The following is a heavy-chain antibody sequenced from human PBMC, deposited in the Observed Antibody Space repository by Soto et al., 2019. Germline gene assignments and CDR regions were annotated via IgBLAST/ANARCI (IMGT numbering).Heavy chain of an antibody. J-gene: IGHJ4*02. V-gene: IGHV4-59*08. D-gene: IGHD3-9*01. CDR1: GGSISSYY. Sequence: SETLSLTCTVSGGSISSYYWSWIRQPPGKGLEWIGYIYYSGSTNYNPSLKSRVTISVDTSRSQFSLKLNSVTAADSAVYFCARLEGLATISYYFDFWGPGALVTVSS. CDR2: IYYSGST. CDR3: ARLEGLATISYYFDF.